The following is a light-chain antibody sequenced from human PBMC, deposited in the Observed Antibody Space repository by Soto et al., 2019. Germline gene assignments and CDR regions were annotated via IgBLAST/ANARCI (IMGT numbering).Light chain of an antibody. CDR3: SSYTSSNSWV. J-gene: IGLJ3*02. CDR2: DVS. CDR1: SSDVGGYDY. Sequence: QSALTQPASVSGSPGQSIAISCTGTSSDVGGYDYVSWYQQHPGRAPKLMIYDVSNRPSGAPNRFSGSKSGNTASLTISGLQPEDEADYYCSSYTSSNSWVFGGGTKVTVL. V-gene: IGLV2-14*01.